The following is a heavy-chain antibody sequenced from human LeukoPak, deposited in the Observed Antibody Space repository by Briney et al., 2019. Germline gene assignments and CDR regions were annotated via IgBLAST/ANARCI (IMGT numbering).Heavy chain of an antibody. CDR1: GFTFSSYW. D-gene: IGHD3-10*01. Sequence: QPGGSLRLSCAASGFTFSSYWMHWVRQAPGKGLVWVSRINSDGSSTSHADSVKGRFTISRDNAKNTLYLQMNSLRAEDTAVYYCAKRYMVRGVIGGNFDYWGQGTLVTVSS. J-gene: IGHJ4*02. CDR3: AKRYMVRGVIGGNFDY. V-gene: IGHV3-74*01. CDR2: INSDGSST.